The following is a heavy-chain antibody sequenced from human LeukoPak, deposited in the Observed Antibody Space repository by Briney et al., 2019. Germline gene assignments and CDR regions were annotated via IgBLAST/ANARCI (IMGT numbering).Heavy chain of an antibody. CDR2: IYYSGST. V-gene: IGHV4-59*01. Sequence: PSETLSLTCTVSGGSISSYYWSWIRQPPGNGLEWLGCIYYSGSTNYNPPLKSRVTISVDTSKNQFSLKLSSVTAADTAVYYCARDEDPYGSGSYSDYWGQGTLVTV. J-gene: IGHJ4*02. CDR3: ARDEDPYGSGSYSDY. CDR1: GGSISSYY. D-gene: IGHD3-10*01.